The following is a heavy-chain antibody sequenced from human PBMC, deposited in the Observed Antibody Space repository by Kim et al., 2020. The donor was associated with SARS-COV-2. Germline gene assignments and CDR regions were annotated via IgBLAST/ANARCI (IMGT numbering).Heavy chain of an antibody. CDR3: ARDNNEGEAFDI. CDR2: IYYSGST. Sequence: SETLSLTCTVSGGSVSSGSYYWSWIRQPPGKGLEWIGYIYYSGSTNYNPSLKSRVTISVDTSKNQFSLKLSSVTAADTAVYYCARDNNEGEAFDIWGQGTMVTVSS. CDR1: GGSVSSGSYY. V-gene: IGHV4-61*01. J-gene: IGHJ3*02. D-gene: IGHD1-1*01.